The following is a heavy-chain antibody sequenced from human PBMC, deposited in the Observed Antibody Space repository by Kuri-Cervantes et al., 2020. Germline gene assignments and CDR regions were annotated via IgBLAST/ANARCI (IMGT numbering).Heavy chain of an antibody. CDR3: ARSYDSSGLALDY. V-gene: IGHV1-2*02. CDR2: INPNSGGT. J-gene: IGHJ4*02. Sequence: ASVKVSCKAPGYTFTGYYMHWVRQAPGQGLEWMGWINPNSGGTNYAQKFQGRVTMTRDTSISTAYMELSRLRSDDTAVYYCARSYDSSGLALDYWGQGTLVTVSS. D-gene: IGHD3-22*01. CDR1: GYTFTGYY.